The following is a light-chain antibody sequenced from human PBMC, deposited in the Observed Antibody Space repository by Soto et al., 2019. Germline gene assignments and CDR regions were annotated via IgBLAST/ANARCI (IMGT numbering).Light chain of an antibody. V-gene: IGKV1-17*01. Sequence: DIQMTQSPSSLSASVGDRVTITCRASQAIRNDLAWYQQKPGRAPKRLIYGSSSLQSGVPSRFSGRGSGTEFTLTISSLQPEDFATYYCQQSYSTRWTFGQGTKVEIK. J-gene: IGKJ1*01. CDR1: QAIRND. CDR3: QQSYSTRWT. CDR2: GSS.